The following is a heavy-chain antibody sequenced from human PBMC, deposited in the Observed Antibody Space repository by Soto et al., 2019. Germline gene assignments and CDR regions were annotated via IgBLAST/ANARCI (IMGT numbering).Heavy chain of an antibody. Sequence: QVQLVQSGAEVKKPGSSVKVSCKASGGTFSSYAISWVRQAPGQGLEWMGGIIPIFGTANYAQKFQGRVTITADESTSTGYMELSSLISEDPAVYYCARDGYSYGSLDYWGQGTLVSVSP. CDR3: ARDGYSYGSLDY. CDR2: IIPIFGTA. V-gene: IGHV1-69*01. CDR1: GGTFSSYA. D-gene: IGHD5-18*01. J-gene: IGHJ4*02.